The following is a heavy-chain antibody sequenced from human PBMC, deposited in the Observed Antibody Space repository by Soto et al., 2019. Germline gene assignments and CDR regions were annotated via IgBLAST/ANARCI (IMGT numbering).Heavy chain of an antibody. Sequence: GGSLRLSCAASGFTFSSYAMHWVRQAPGKGLEWVAVISYDGSNKYYADSVKGRFTISRDNSKNTLYLQMNSLRAEDTAVYYCARARGSGSYHHYYYYGMDVWGQGTTVTVSS. CDR3: ARARGSGSYHHYYYYGMDV. CDR2: ISYDGSNK. V-gene: IGHV3-30*04. J-gene: IGHJ6*02. D-gene: IGHD3-10*01. CDR1: GFTFSSYA.